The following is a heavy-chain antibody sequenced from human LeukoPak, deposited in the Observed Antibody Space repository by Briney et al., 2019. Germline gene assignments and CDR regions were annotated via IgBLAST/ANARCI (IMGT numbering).Heavy chain of an antibody. CDR3: AKGERTNSIVVVVAAIGLLDY. Sequence: GGSLRLSCAASGFPFSSYAMSWVRQAPGKGLEWVSAISGSGGSTYYADSVKGRFTISRDNSKNTLYLQMNSLRAEDMAVYYCAKGERTNSIVVVVAAIGLLDYWGQGTLVTVSS. V-gene: IGHV3-23*01. CDR2: ISGSGGST. D-gene: IGHD2-15*01. J-gene: IGHJ4*02. CDR1: GFPFSSYA.